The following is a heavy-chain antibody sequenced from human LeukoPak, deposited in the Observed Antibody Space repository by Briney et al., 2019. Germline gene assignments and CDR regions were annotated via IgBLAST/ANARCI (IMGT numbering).Heavy chain of an antibody. CDR2: IRSKANSYAT. Sequence: PGGSLRLSCAASGFTFSGSAIHWVRQASGKGLEWVGRIRSKANSYATAYAASVKGRFTISRDNAKNSLYLQMNSLRAEDTAMYYCARVIVGATGLDYWGQGTLVTVSS. CDR1: GFTFSGSA. J-gene: IGHJ4*02. D-gene: IGHD1-26*01. CDR3: ARVIVGATGLDY. V-gene: IGHV3-73*01.